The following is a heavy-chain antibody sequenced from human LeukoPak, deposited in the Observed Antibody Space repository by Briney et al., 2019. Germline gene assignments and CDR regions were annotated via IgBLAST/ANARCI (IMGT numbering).Heavy chain of an antibody. CDR3: ARDEGGPIGY. J-gene: IGHJ4*02. Sequence: GGSLRLSCAASGFIFSSYSLNWVRQAPGKGLEWVSSISPTGSYIYYADSVKGRFTISRDNSKNTLYLQMNSLRAEDTAVYYCARDEGGPIGYWGQGTLVTVSS. CDR2: ISPTGSYI. CDR1: GFIFSSYS. V-gene: IGHV3-21*01.